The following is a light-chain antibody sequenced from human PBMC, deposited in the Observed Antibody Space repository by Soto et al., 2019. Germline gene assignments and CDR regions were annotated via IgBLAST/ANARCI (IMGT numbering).Light chain of an antibody. Sequence: DIPMTQSPSSLSASVGDRVTITCRASQGISNYLAWYQQKAGKVPKLLIYAASTLESGVPSRFSGSGFGTDFTLTISSLQPEDVATYYCQKYNSARTFGQGTKVEIK. CDR3: QKYNSART. CDR2: AAS. V-gene: IGKV1-27*01. CDR1: QGISNY. J-gene: IGKJ1*01.